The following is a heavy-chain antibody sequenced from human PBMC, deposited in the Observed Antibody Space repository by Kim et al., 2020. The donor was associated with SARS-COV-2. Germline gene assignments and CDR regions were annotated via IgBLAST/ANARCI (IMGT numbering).Heavy chain of an antibody. V-gene: IGHV3-9*01. Sequence: GGSLRLSCAASGFTFDDYAMHWVRQAPGKGLEWVSGISWNSGSIGYADSVKGRFTISRDNAKNSLYLQMNSLRAEDTALYYCAKEHGDYLGWFDPWGQGTLVTVSS. D-gene: IGHD4-17*01. J-gene: IGHJ5*02. CDR1: GFTFDDYA. CDR2: ISWNSGSI. CDR3: AKEHGDYLGWFDP.